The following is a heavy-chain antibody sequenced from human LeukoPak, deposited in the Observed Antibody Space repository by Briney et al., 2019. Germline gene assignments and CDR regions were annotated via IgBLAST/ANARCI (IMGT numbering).Heavy chain of an antibody. Sequence: PSETLSLTCTVSGGSISSYYWSWIRQPPGKGLEWIGYIYDSGSTNYNPSLKSRVTISVDTSKNQFSLKLSSVTAADTAVYYCARGQFQRDYWGQGTLVTVSS. D-gene: IGHD6-25*01. CDR3: ARGQFQRDY. CDR1: GGSISSYY. CDR2: IYDSGST. V-gene: IGHV4-59*01. J-gene: IGHJ4*02.